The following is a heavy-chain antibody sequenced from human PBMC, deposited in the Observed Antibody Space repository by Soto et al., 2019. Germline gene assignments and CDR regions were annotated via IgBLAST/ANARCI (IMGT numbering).Heavy chain of an antibody. Sequence: QVQLQESGPGLVEPSQTLSLICTVSGVSISGVGRNWRWILQYPGWGLQWIGFIHYSGTSYYTPSLKSRVATSVNTSRNQCSLRLTSVTAADTAVYYCAPCVEASTPRYWGQGLLVAVSS. J-gene: IGHJ4*02. V-gene: IGHV4-31*03. CDR3: APCVEASTPRY. CDR2: IHYSGTS. CDR1: GVSISGVGRN.